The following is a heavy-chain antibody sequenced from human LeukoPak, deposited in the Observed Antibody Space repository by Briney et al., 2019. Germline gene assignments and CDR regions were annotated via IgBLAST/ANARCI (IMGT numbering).Heavy chain of an antibody. CDR1: GGTFSSYA. D-gene: IGHD3-10*01. V-gene: IGHV1-69*13. CDR3: AFDTMVRGVIIVGFDC. CDR2: IIPIFGTA. J-gene: IGHJ4*02. Sequence: PLASVKVSCKASGGTFSSYAISWVRQAPGQGLEWMRGIIPIFGTANYAQKFQGRVTITADESTSTAYMELSSLRSEDTAVYYCAFDTMVRGVIIVGFDCWGQGTLVTVSA.